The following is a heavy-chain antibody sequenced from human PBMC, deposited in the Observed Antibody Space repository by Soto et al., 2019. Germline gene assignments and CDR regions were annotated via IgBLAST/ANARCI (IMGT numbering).Heavy chain of an antibody. D-gene: IGHD1-26*01. Sequence: GLDQPGGSLRLSCSFTFSMYSMNWVRQAPGKGLEWVASISSGGDYIKYADSVKGRFTNSRDNAKNSVSLQMNSLRVDDTAIYFCTRDQGGSYDSWFDPWGQGTLVTVSS. CDR1: FTFSMYS. J-gene: IGHJ5*02. V-gene: IGHV3-21*01. CDR3: TRDQGGSYDSWFDP. CDR2: ISSGGDYI.